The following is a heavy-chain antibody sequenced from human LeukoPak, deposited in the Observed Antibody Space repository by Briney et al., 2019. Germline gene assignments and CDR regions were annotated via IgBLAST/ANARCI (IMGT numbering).Heavy chain of an antibody. D-gene: IGHD3-22*01. CDR1: GFTFSSYC. CDR3: ARDKYYESSGYFNY. CDR2: IKQDGSEK. V-gene: IGHV3-7*04. J-gene: IGHJ4*02. Sequence: GGPLRLSCAASGFTFSSYCMSWVRQAPGKGLEWVANIKQDGSEKYYVDSVKGRFTISRDNAKNSLYLQMNSLRAEDTAVYYCARDKYYESSGYFNYWGQGTLVTVSS.